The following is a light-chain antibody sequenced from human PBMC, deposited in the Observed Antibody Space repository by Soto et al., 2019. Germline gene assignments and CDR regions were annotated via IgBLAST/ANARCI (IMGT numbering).Light chain of an antibody. CDR1: SSDVGGYNY. Sequence: QSALTQPRSVSGSPGQSVTNSCTGTSSDVGGYNYVSWYQQHPGKAPKLMIYNVSKRPSGVPDRFSGSKSGNTASLTISGLQAEDEADYYCCSYAGSYSYVFGTATKLTVL. CDR2: NVS. CDR3: CSYAGSYSYV. J-gene: IGLJ1*01. V-gene: IGLV2-11*01.